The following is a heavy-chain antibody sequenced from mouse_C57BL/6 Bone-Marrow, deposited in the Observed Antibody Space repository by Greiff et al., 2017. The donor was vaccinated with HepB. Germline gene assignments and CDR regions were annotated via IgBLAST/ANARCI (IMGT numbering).Heavy chain of an antibody. CDR3: ATPIYYGDAMDY. D-gene: IGHD2-1*01. V-gene: IGHV1-22*01. J-gene: IGHJ4*01. CDR2: INPNNGGT. CDR1: GYTFTDYN. Sequence: VQLQQSGPELVKPGASVKMSCKASGYTFTDYNMHWVKQSHGKSLEWIGYINPNNGGTSYNQKFKGKATLTVNKSSSTAYMELRSLTSEDSAVYYCATPIYYGDAMDYWGQGTSVTVSS.